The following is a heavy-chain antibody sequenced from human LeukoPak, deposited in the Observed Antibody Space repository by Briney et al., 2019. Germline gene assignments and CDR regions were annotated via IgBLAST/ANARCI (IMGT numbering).Heavy chain of an antibody. Sequence: PSETLSLTCTVSGGSISSGSYYWSWIRQPAGKGPEWIGRIYASGSTNYNPSLKSRVTISVDTSKNQFSLKLSSVTAADTAVYYCARSTYCGGDCYYLGDWYFDLWGRGTLVTVSS. CDR1: GGSISSGSYY. V-gene: IGHV4-61*02. D-gene: IGHD2-21*01. CDR2: IYASGST. J-gene: IGHJ2*01. CDR3: ARSTYCGGDCYYLGDWYFDL.